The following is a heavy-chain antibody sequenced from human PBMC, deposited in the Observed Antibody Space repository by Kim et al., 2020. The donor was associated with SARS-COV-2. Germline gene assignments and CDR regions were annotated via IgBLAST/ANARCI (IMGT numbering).Heavy chain of an antibody. CDR2: IYYSGST. CDR1: GGSISSSSYY. Sequence: SETLSLTCTVSGGSISSSSYYWGWIRQPPGKGLEWIGSIYYSGSTYYNPSLKSRVTISVDTSKNQFSLKLSSVTAADTAVYYCARHDIVVVAWALGEFDYWGQGTLVTVSS. D-gene: IGHD2-15*01. J-gene: IGHJ4*02. CDR3: ARHDIVVVAWALGEFDY. V-gene: IGHV4-39*01.